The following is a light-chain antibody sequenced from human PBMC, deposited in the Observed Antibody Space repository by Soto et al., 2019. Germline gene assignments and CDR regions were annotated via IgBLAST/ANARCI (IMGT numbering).Light chain of an antibody. CDR3: QSYDSSLRV. V-gene: IGLV1-40*01. CDR2: GHT. J-gene: IGLJ3*02. Sequence: QAVVTQPPSVSGAPGQRVTISCTGSSSNIGAGHDVHWYQQLPGTAPKLLIYGHTNRPSGVPDRFSGSTSGTSASLAITGLQAEDEADYYCQSYDSSLRVFGGGTKVTVL. CDR1: SSNIGAGHD.